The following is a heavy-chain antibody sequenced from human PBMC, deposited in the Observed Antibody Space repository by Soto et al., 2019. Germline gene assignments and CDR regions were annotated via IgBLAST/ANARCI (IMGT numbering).Heavy chain of an antibody. CDR3: ARDTWIQLWGYYYGMDV. Sequence: PSETLSLTCTVSGGSISSYYWSWIRQPPGKGLEWIGYIYYSGSTNYNPPLKSRVTISVDTSKNQFSLKLSSVTAADTAVYYCARDTWIQLWGYYYGMDVWGQGTTVTVSS. V-gene: IGHV4-59*01. J-gene: IGHJ6*02. CDR2: IYYSGST. D-gene: IGHD5-18*01. CDR1: GGSISSYY.